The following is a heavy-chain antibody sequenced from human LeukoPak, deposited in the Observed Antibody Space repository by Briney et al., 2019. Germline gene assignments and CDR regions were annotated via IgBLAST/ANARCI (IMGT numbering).Heavy chain of an antibody. V-gene: IGHV3-48*03. CDR3: ARGLGRAYHYYCMDV. Sequence: GGSLRLSCGASGFTFSSYEMNWVRQAPGKGLEWVSYINSGGSTVYYADSVKGRFTISRDNAKNSLYLQMNSLRAEDTAVYYCARGLGRAYHYYCMDVWGKGTMVTVSS. CDR2: INSGGSTV. J-gene: IGHJ6*03. CDR1: GFTFSSYE. D-gene: IGHD1-1*01.